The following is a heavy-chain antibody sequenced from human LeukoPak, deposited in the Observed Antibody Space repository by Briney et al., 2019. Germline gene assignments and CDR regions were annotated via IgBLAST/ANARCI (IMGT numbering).Heavy chain of an antibody. CDR3: ATEANLDADPADY. D-gene: IGHD1-1*01. Sequence: ASVKVSCKASGYTFTGYYMHWVRQAPGQGLEWMGWINPKSGSRFYAQKFQDRVTMTRDTSISTAYMELSRLRSDDTAVYYCATEANLDADPADYWGQGTLVTVSS. CDR2: INPKSGSR. V-gene: IGHV1-2*02. CDR1: GYTFTGYY. J-gene: IGHJ4*02.